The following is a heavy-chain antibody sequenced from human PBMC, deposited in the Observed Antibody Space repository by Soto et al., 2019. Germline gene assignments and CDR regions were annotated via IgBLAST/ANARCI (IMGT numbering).Heavy chain of an antibody. CDR2: IYYSGST. CDR1: GGSISSYY. Sequence: SETLSLTCTVSGGSISSYYSSWVRQPPGKGLEWIGYIYYSGSTNYNPSLKSRVTISVDTSKNQFSLKLSSVTAADTAVYYCVRRQPPYYHYVMAVRGRGTT. D-gene: IGHD1-1*01. CDR3: VRRQPPYYHYVMAV. J-gene: IGHJ6*01. V-gene: IGHV4-59*01.